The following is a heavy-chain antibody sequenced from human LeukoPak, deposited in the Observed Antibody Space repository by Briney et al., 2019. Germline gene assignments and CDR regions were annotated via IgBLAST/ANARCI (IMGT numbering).Heavy chain of an antibody. J-gene: IGHJ4*02. CDR3: AARYGVGVDY. CDR2: IIPIFGTA. Sequence: ASVKVSCKASGGTFSSYAISWMRQAPGQGLEWMGGIIPIFGTANYAQKFQGRVTITTDESTSTAYMELSSLRSEDTAVYYCAARYGVGVDYWGQGTLVTVSS. CDR1: GGTFSSYA. D-gene: IGHD3-10*01. V-gene: IGHV1-69*05.